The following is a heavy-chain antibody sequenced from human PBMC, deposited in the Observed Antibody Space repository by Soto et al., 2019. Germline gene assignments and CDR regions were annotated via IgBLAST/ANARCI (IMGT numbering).Heavy chain of an antibody. J-gene: IGHJ3*01. CDR1: GFSLSTSGVG. V-gene: IGHV2-5*02. Sequence: QITLKESGPTLVKPTQTLTLTCTFSGFSLSTSGVGVGWIRQPPGKALEWLALIYWDDDKRQSPSLKSRITIPKDDSRNQVVLTMSNMDHVDTATYYCANSRLEDIVLVPAPRAPYAFYLWGQGTMVTVSS. CDR3: ANSRLEDIVLVPAPRAPYAFYL. CDR2: IYWDDDK. D-gene: IGHD2-2*01.